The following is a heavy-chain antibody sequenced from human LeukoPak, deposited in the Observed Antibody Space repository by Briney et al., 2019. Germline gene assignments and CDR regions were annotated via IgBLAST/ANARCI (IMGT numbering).Heavy chain of an antibody. CDR2: IIPILGTS. J-gene: IGHJ2*01. D-gene: IGHD2-2*01. CDR3: ARVAAAIPRWYFDL. Sequence: SEKLSCKCAGGGRTNYGISWVRQPPGQGLEWEGVIIPILGTSNYAQKFQGRVTITADKSTNTASMELSSLRSEETAVYYCARVAAAIPRWYFDLGGRGTLFTVSS. V-gene: IGHV1-69*10. CDR1: GGGRTNYG.